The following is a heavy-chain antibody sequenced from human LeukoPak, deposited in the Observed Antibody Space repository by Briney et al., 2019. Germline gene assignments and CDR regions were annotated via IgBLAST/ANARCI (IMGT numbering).Heavy chain of an antibody. Sequence: SETLSLTCTVSGGSISTTNYYWGWIRQSPGKGLEWFGCVYYSGSTYYNPSLKSRVTISVDTSKNQFSLKLSSVTAADTAVYYCAREPGRWFGELGLAFDYWGQGTLVTVSS. CDR1: GGSISTTNYY. CDR2: VYYSGST. J-gene: IGHJ4*02. D-gene: IGHD3-10*01. V-gene: IGHV4-39*07. CDR3: AREPGRWFGELGLAFDY.